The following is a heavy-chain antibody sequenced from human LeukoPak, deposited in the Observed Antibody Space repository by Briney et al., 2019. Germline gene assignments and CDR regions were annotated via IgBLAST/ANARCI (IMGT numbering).Heavy chain of an antibody. CDR3: ARSSDNDD. J-gene: IGHJ4*02. D-gene: IGHD3-9*01. CDR1: GGSISDHY. V-gene: IGHV4-59*08. CDR2: ICYSGST. Sequence: SETLSLTCTASGGSISDHYWSWIRQPPGKGLEWVGYICYSGSTNYNPYLRSQVTISVATSKNQFSLKLSSVTAADTAVYYCARSSDNDDWGQGTLVTVSS.